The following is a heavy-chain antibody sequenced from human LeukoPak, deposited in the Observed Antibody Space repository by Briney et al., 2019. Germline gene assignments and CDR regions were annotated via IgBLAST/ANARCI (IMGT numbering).Heavy chain of an antibody. J-gene: IGHJ4*02. CDR2: IYYSGST. V-gene: IGHV4-59*11. D-gene: IGHD1-26*01. CDR1: GGSISSHY. CDR3: ARGRWELLSFDY. Sequence: SETLSLTCTVSGGSISSHYWSWIRQHPGKGLEWIGYIYYSGSTNYNPSLKSRVTISVDKSKNQFSLLLSSVTAADTAVYYCARGRWELLSFDYWGQGTLVTVSS.